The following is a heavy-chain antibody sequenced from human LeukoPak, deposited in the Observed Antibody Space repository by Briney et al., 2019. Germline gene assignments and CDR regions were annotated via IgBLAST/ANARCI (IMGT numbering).Heavy chain of an antibody. CDR2: ISPGGGTT. Sequence: GGSLRLSCAASGFIFSSFSMDWVRQAPGRGLEWVASISPGGGTTYYADSVKGRFTISRDNSKNTLYLQMNSLRAEDTAVYYCAKVLPGPFHYWGQGTLVTVSS. J-gene: IGHJ4*02. V-gene: IGHV3-23*01. D-gene: IGHD1-1*01. CDR1: GFIFSSFS. CDR3: AKVLPGPFHY.